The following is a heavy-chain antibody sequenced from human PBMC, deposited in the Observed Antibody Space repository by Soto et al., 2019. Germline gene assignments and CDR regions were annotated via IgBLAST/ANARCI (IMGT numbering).Heavy chain of an antibody. CDR3: AKDYTDYTYSFDY. D-gene: IGHD4-4*01. V-gene: IGHV3-30*18. J-gene: IGHJ4*02. Sequence: QVHLVESGGGVVQPGRSLRLSCAASGFTFSTYGMHWVRQAPGKGLEWVAVISYDGGNKYYADSVKGRFTISRDNSKNTLYLQMNSLRAEDTAVYYCAKDYTDYTYSFDYWGQGTLVTVSS. CDR1: GFTFSTYG. CDR2: ISYDGGNK.